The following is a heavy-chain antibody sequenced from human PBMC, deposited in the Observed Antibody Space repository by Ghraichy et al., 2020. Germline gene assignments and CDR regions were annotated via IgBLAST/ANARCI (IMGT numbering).Heavy chain of an antibody. CDR2: IKQDGSEK. J-gene: IGHJ4*02. Sequence: GGSLRLSCAGSGFTFSNHWMTWVRQAPGKGLEWVANIKQDGSEKYYVDSVKGRFTVSRDNAKNSLYLQLGSLRVEDTAIYYCARYQEQLGYWGQGTLVTVSS. CDR3: ARYQEQLGY. CDR1: GFTFSNHW. D-gene: IGHD6-13*01. V-gene: IGHV3-7*03.